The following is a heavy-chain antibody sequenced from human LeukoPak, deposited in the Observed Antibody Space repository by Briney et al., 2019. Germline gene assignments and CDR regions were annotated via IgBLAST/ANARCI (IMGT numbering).Heavy chain of an antibody. J-gene: IGHJ4*02. V-gene: IGHV3-21*01. CDR2: ISSSSSYI. CDR3: ARADSSSWYAGIDY. Sequence: GGSLRLSCAASGFTFSSYSMNWVRQAPGKGVEWVSSISSSSSYIYYADSVKGRFTISRDNAKNSLYLQMNSLRAEDTAVYYCARADSSSWYAGIDYWGQGTLVTVSS. CDR1: GFTFSSYS. D-gene: IGHD6-13*01.